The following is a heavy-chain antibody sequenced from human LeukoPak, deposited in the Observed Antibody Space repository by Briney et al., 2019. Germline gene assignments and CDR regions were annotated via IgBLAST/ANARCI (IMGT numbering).Heavy chain of an antibody. CDR2: IGGSTNTI. D-gene: IGHD1-26*01. CDR1: GFTFSSYS. CDR3: AALVGATWAGVYYFDY. Sequence: PGGSLRLSCAASGFTFSSYSMNWVRQAPGKGLEWVSYIGGSTNTIYYADSVKGRFTISRDNAKNSLYLQMNSLRAADTAVYYCAALVGATWAGVYYFDYWGQGTLVTVSS. J-gene: IGHJ4*02. V-gene: IGHV3-48*01.